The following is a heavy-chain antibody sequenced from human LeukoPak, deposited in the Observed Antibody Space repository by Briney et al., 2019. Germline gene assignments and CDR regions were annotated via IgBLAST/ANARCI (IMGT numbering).Heavy chain of an antibody. CDR1: GGSFSGYY. CDR2: INHSGST. D-gene: IGHD3-22*01. CDR3: ARRSKWLLLHLVHAFDI. Sequence: SETLSLTYAVYGGSFSGYYWSWIRQPPGKGLEWIGEINHSGSTNYNPSLKSRVTISVDTSKNQFSLKLSSVTAADTAVYYCARRSKWLLLHLVHAFDIWGQGTMVTVSS. V-gene: IGHV4-34*01. J-gene: IGHJ3*02.